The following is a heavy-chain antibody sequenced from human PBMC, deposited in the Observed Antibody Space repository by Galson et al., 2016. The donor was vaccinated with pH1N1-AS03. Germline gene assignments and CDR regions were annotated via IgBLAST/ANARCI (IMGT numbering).Heavy chain of an antibody. J-gene: IGHJ4*02. CDR3: ARLTIDLLTGCYNFGDY. Sequence: QSGAEVKKPGESLRISCAASGYSFSDHWIGWVRQMPGRGLEWVGLIYPDDSDTRYSPSFQGQVTISADKSTTTAYLQWNSLKASDTAIYYCARLTIDLLTGCYNFGDYWGQGTLVTVSS. CDR1: GYSFSDHW. V-gene: IGHV5-51*01. D-gene: IGHD3-9*01. CDR2: IYPDDSDT.